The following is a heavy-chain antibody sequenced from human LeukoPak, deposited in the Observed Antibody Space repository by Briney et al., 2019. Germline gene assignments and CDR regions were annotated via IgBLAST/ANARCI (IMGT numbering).Heavy chain of an antibody. Sequence: SETLSLTCAVYGGSFSGYYWSWIRQPPGKGLEWLGEINHSGITNYNPSLKSRVTISLDMSKNQFSLKLSSVTAADTAVYYCARGLVTHVGLWNYWGQGSLVTVPS. CDR2: INHSGIT. J-gene: IGHJ4*02. D-gene: IGHD2-21*02. CDR3: ARGLVTHVGLWNY. CDR1: GGSFSGYY. V-gene: IGHV4-34*01.